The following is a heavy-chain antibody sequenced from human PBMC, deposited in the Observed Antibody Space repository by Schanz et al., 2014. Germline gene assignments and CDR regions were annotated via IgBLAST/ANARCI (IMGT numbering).Heavy chain of an antibody. CDR3: AKGMGYCSGGTCYDCYYYGLDV. CDR1: GFTFSNYA. V-gene: IGHV3-23*01. CDR2: FIVDSGNT. J-gene: IGHJ6*02. Sequence: EVQLLESGGGLVRPGGSLRLSCAASGFTFSNYAMSWVRQAPGKGLEWVSGFIVDSGNTYYAGSVKGRFSISRDNSENTLYLQMNSLSADDTAVFYCAKGMGYCSGGTCYDCYYYGLDVWGQGTTVTVSS. D-gene: IGHD2-15*01.